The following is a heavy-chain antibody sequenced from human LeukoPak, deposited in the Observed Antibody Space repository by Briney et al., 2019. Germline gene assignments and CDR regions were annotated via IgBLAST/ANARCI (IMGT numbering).Heavy chain of an antibody. CDR2: IYHSGST. V-gene: IGHV4-4*02. Sequence: SGTLSLTCAVSGGSISSSNWWSWVRQPPGKGLEWIGEIYHSGSTNYNPSLKSRVTISVDKSKNQFSLKLSSVTAADTAVYYCARGRRVLLWFGELNTEYYFDYWGQGTLVTVSS. CDR3: ARGRRVLLWFGELNTEYYFDY. D-gene: IGHD3-10*01. J-gene: IGHJ4*02. CDR1: GGSISSSNW.